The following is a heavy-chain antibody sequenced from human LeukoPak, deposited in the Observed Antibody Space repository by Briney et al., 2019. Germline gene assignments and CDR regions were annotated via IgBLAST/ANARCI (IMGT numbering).Heavy chain of an antibody. D-gene: IGHD6-19*01. J-gene: IGHJ4*02. V-gene: IGHV1-24*01. CDR1: GYTLTELS. Sequence: ASVKVSCKVSGYTLTELSMHWVRQAPGKGLEWVGGFDPEDGETIYAQKFQGRVTMTEDTSTDTAYMELSSLRSEDTAVYYCATGTSSGWYLDFDYWGQGTLVTVSS. CDR2: FDPEDGET. CDR3: ATGTSSGWYLDFDY.